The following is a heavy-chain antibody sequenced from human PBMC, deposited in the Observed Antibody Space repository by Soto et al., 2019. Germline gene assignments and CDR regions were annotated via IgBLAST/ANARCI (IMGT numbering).Heavy chain of an antibody. CDR3: ARGVKYGAYSRWCAP. V-gene: IGHV1-8*01. CDR1: GYTFTSYD. D-gene: IGHD4-17*01. J-gene: IGHJ5*02. CDR2: MSPNSGNT. Sequence: QVLLVQSGAEVRKPGASVKVSCKASGYTFTSYDINWVRQATGQGLEYLGWMSPNSGNTGYVQKFQGRVTMTWDTSITTAYMDLSSLRSEDTAVYFCARGVKYGAYSRWCAPWGQGTLVTVSS.